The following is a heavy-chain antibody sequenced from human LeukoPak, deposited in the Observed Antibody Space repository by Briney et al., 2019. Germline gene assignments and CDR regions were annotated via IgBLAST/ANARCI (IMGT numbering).Heavy chain of an antibody. J-gene: IGHJ4*02. CDR3: ARVRYSPDY. V-gene: IGHV3-48*01. CDR2: ISSSSSTI. D-gene: IGHD6-13*01. Sequence: RGSLRLSCAASGFTFSSYSMNWVRQAPGKGLEWVSYISSSSSTIYYADSVKGRFTISRDNAKNSLYLQMNSLRAEDTAVYYCARVRYSPDYWGQGTLVTVSS. CDR1: GFTFSSYS.